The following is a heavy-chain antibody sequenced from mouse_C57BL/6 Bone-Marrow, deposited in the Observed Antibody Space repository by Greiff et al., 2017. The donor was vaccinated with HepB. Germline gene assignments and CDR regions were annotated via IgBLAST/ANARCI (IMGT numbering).Heavy chain of an antibody. D-gene: IGHD1-1*01. Sequence: QVQLQQPGAELVKPGASVKLSCKASGYTFTSYWMHWVKQRPGQGLEWIGMIHPNSGSTNYNEKFKSKATLTVDKSSSTAYMQLSSLTSEDSAVYYCARGPYYYGSSFYYAMDYWGQGTSVTVSS. CDR2: IHPNSGST. J-gene: IGHJ4*01. CDR1: GYTFTSYW. CDR3: ARGPYYYGSSFYYAMDY. V-gene: IGHV1-64*01.